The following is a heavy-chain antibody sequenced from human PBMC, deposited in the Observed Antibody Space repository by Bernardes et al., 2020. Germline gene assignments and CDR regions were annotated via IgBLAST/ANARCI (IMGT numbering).Heavy chain of an antibody. D-gene: IGHD5-12*01. CDR2: MNPNSGNT. V-gene: IGHV1-8*01. Sequence: ASVKVSCKASGYTFTSYDINWVRQATGQGLEWMGWMNPNSGNTGYAQKFQGRVTMTRNTSISTAYMELSSLRSEDTAVYYCARGTPTLVEMATILEGFPPDYWGQGTLVTVSS. CDR3: ARGTPTLVEMATILEGFPPDY. CDR1: GYTFTSYD. J-gene: IGHJ4*02.